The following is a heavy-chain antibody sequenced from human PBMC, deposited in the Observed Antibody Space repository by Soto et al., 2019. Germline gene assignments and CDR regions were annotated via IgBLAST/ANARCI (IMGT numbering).Heavy chain of an antibody. CDR1: GGTFSSYA. J-gene: IGHJ6*02. CDR2: IIPIFGTA. D-gene: IGHD3-10*01. V-gene: IGHV1-69*13. Sequence: ASVKVSCKASGGTFSSYAISWVRQAPGQGLEWMGGIIPIFGTANYAQKFQGRVTITADESTSTAYMELSSLRSEDTAVYYCAFGEYLTRHYYYGMDVWGQGTTVTVSS. CDR3: AFGEYLTRHYYYGMDV.